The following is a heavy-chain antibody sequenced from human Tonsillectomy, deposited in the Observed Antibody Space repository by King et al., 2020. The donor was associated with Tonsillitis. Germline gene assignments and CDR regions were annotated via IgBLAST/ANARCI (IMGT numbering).Heavy chain of an antibody. D-gene: IGHD6-13*01. V-gene: IGHV3-9*01. Sequence: VQLVESGGGLVQPGRSLRLSCAASGFTFDDYALHWVRQAPGKGLEWVSGIAWNSGSTAYADSVKGRFTISRDNARNSLNLQMNSLRPDDTAFYYCAKAKYPWGAAAVGTDFDSWGQGTLVTVSS. CDR2: IAWNSGST. CDR3: AKAKYPWGAAAVGTDFDS. CDR1: GFTFDDYA. J-gene: IGHJ5*01.